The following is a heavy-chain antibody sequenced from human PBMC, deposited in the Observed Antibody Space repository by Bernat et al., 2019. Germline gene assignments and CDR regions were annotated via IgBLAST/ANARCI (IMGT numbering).Heavy chain of an antibody. CDR1: GYTFTNSW. CDR3: ARGSIAAVYNWFDP. CDR2: FHPGDSDT. J-gene: IGHJ5*02. Sequence: EVQLVQSGAEVKKPGESLKISCQVSGYTFTNSWIGWVRQMPGKGLEWMGIFHPGDSDTRYSPSFQGQISMSAYKSINTAYLQWSSLKASDTAMYYCARGSIAAVYNWFDPWGQGTLVTVSS. V-gene: IGHV5-51*01. D-gene: IGHD6-13*01.